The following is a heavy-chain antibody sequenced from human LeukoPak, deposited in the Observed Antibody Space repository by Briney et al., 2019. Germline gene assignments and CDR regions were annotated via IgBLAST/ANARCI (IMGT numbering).Heavy chain of an antibody. V-gene: IGHV4-30-2*03. D-gene: IGHD3-16*01. CDR2: IHYSGRS. Sequence: SETLSLTCTVSAGSISSGVYSWSWIRQPPGKGLEWIGSIHYSGRSYHNPSLKSRATVATSKTQISLKLSSVTAADTAVYYCAKSYYDYVDAFDIWGQGTLVTVSS. CDR3: AKSYYDYVDAFDI. J-gene: IGHJ3*02. CDR1: AGSISSGVYS.